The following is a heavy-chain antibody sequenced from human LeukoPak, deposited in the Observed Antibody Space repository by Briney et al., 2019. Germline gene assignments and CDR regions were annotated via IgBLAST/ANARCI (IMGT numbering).Heavy chain of an antibody. CDR1: GGTFSSYA. J-gene: IGHJ4*02. D-gene: IGHD6-19*01. Sequence: GASVKVSCKASGGTFSSYAISWVRQAPGQGLKWMGRIIPILGIANYAQKFQGRVTITADKSTSTAYMELSSLRSEDTAVYYCARSIAVAGTKTDYWGQGTLVTVSS. V-gene: IGHV1-69*04. CDR3: ARSIAVAGTKTDY. CDR2: IIPILGIA.